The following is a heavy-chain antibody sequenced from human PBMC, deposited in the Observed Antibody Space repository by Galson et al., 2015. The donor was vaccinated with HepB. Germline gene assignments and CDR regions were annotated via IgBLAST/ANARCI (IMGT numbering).Heavy chain of an antibody. J-gene: IGHJ6*03. V-gene: IGHV4-31*03. D-gene: IGHD3-10*01. CDR3: ARLRARGHNPYYYYHMDV. CDR2: IYYSGNT. Sequence: TLSLTCTVSGGSLRGSNYYWGWIRQHPGEDLEWIGYIYYSGNTLYNPSLKSRVSMSVDTSNNQFSLRLTSVTAADTAIYSCARLRARGHNPYYYYHMDVWGKGATVTVSS. CDR1: GGSLRGSNYY.